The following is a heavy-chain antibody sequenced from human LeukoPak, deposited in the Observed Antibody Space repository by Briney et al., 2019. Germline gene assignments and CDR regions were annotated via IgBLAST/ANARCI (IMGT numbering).Heavy chain of an antibody. J-gene: IGHJ4*02. D-gene: IGHD3-22*01. Sequence: PSETLSLTCTVSGGSISSYYWSWIRQPPGKGLEWIGYIYYSGSTNYNPSLKSRVTISVDTSKNQFSLKLSSVTAADTAVYYCARHEPSSGYYSEFDYWGQGTLVTVSS. CDR3: ARHEPSSGYYSEFDY. CDR1: GGSISSYY. V-gene: IGHV4-59*08. CDR2: IYYSGST.